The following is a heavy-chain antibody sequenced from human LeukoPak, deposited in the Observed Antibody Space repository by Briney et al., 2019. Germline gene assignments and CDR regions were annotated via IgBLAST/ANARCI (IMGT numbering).Heavy chain of an antibody. D-gene: IGHD1-26*01. J-gene: IGHJ5*02. Sequence: ASVTVSCKASGYTFTSYDMYWVRQAPGQRLEWMGWIIVGNGNTKYSQKFQGRVIITTDTSASTAYMELSSLRSEDTAVYYCARYPLSGGSYYGSWFDPWGQGTLVTVSS. V-gene: IGHV1-3*01. CDR1: GYTFTSYD. CDR2: IIVGNGNT. CDR3: ARYPLSGGSYYGSWFDP.